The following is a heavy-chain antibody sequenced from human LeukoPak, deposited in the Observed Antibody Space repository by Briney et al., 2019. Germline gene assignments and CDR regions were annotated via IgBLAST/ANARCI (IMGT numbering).Heavy chain of an antibody. CDR1: GFTFGIYG. CDR2: ISDDGVDK. CDR3: AKDIISWASGYSGYDN. D-gene: IGHD5-12*01. Sequence: GGSLRLSCVASGFTFGIYGMHWVRQAPGKGLEWVAVISDDGVDKYYANSVKGRFTISRDKSKNTLYLQLNSLRGEDTAVYYCAKDIISWASGYSGYDNWGQGTLVTVSS. J-gene: IGHJ4*02. V-gene: IGHV3-30*18.